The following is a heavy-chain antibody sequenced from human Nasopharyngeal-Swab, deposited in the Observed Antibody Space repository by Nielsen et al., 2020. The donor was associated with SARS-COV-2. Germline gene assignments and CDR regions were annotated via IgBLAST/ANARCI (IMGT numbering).Heavy chain of an antibody. J-gene: IGHJ6*03. D-gene: IGHD5-18*01. Sequence: SETLSLTCTVSGGSISSGGYYWSWIRQHPGKGLEWIGYIYYSGSTYYNPSLKSRVTISVDTSKNQFSLKLSSVTAADTAVYYCARGILRGYSYGYYYYMDVRGKGTTVTVSS. V-gene: IGHV4-31*03. CDR1: GGSISSGGYY. CDR3: ARGILRGYSYGYYYYMDV. CDR2: IYYSGST.